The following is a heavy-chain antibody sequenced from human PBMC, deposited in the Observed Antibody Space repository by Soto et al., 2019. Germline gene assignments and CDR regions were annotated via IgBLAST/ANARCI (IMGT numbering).Heavy chain of an antibody. J-gene: IGHJ6*02. CDR3: AKSTGGTANGMGV. Sequence: EVQVVESGGGLVQPGRSLRLSCAASGFSFDDYAMHWVRQAPGKGLEWVSGISWNSGTIGYADSVKGRFTISRDNAKDSLYLQMISLRAGDTALYYCAKSTGGTANGMGVWGRGTTVTVSS. CDR1: GFSFDDYA. D-gene: IGHD2-8*02. V-gene: IGHV3-9*01. CDR2: ISWNSGTI.